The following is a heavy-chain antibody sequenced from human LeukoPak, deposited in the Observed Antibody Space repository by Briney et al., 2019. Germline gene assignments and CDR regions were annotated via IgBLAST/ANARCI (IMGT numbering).Heavy chain of an antibody. CDR2: INTDGSTT. J-gene: IGHJ4*02. V-gene: IGHV3-74*01. CDR3: ARNSGSNRPVDC. D-gene: IGHD1-26*01. Sequence: GGSLRLSWAASGFTFSSYWMHWVRQAPGKGLVWISGINTDGSTTSYADSVKGRFTISRDNANNTLYLQMNSLRAEDTAVYYCARNSGSNRPVDCWGQGTLVAVSS. CDR1: GFTFSSYW.